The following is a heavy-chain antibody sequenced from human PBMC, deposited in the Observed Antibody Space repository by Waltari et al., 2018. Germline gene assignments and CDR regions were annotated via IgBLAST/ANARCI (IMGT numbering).Heavy chain of an antibody. CDR3: ARRRSSRGGSDY. CDR1: AGSFSAYY. CDR2: INHSGST. J-gene: IGHJ4*02. D-gene: IGHD5-12*01. V-gene: IGHV4-34*01. Sequence: QVQLQQWGAGLLKPSETLSLTCAVSAGSFSAYYWSWPRQPPGKGLEWIGEINHSGSTNYNPSLKSRVTISVDTSKNQFSLKLSSVTAADTAVYYCARRRSSRGGSDYWGQGTLVTVSS.